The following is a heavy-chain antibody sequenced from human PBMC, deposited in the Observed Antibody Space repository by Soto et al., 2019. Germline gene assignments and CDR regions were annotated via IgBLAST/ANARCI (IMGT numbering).Heavy chain of an antibody. D-gene: IGHD6-19*01. CDR1: GYTLTELS. CDR2: FDPEDGET. V-gene: IGHV1-24*01. Sequence: GASVKVSCKVSGYTLTELSMHWVRQAPGKGLEWMGGFDPEDGETIYAQKFQGRVTMTEDTSTDTAYMELSSLRSEDTAVYYCATGRRSSGWWQGTVRFDYWGQGTLVTVSS. J-gene: IGHJ4*02. CDR3: ATGRRSSGWWQGTVRFDY.